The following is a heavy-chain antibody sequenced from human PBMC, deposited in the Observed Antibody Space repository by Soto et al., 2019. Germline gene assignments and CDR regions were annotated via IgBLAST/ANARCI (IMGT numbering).Heavy chain of an antibody. CDR2: ISSSSSYT. V-gene: IGHV3-11*06. D-gene: IGHD4-17*01. CDR1: VFTFSDYY. J-gene: IGHJ4*02. Sequence: QVQLVESGGGLVKPGGSLRLSCAAYVFTFSDYYMSWIRQAPGKGLEWVSYISSSSSYTNYSVSVKVRITISRDNAKNSLYLKMNSLRDVDTAVYYCARGDSDYELIDYWGQETLVTVSS. CDR3: ARGDSDYELIDY.